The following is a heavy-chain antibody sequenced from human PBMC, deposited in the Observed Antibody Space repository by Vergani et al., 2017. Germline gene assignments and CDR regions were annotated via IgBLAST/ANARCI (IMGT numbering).Heavy chain of an antibody. J-gene: IGHJ4*02. CDR2: ISHYNHKT. D-gene: IGHD5-24*01. V-gene: IGHV1-18*04. CDR3: ARSQMATNDFDL. Sequence: QAQLGQSDSEVKKPGDSVTLSCKTSGYTFVNHPITWVRQAPGQGLEWMGGISHYNHKTLYSQKVEGRVTMTSDTSSSTVFLELRRLTSDDTAIYYCARSQMATNDFDLWGQGTLVTVSS. CDR1: GYTFVNHP.